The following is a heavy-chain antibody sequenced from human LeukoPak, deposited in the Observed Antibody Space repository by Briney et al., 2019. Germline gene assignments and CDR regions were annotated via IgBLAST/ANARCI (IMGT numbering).Heavy chain of an antibody. V-gene: IGHV1-2*02. Sequence: ASVRVSCKASGYSFSIFYIHWVRQAPGQGLEWMGWINPNSGGTNYAQKFQGRVTMTRDTSISTAYMELSRLRSDDTAVYYCARDRGISRDLFDYWGQGTLVTVSS. CDR2: INPNSGGT. J-gene: IGHJ4*02. CDR3: ARDRGISRDLFDY. D-gene: IGHD6-13*01. CDR1: GYSFSIFY.